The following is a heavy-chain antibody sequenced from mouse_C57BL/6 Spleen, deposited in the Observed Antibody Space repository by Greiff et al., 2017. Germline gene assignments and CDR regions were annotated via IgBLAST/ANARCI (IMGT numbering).Heavy chain of an antibody. D-gene: IGHD1-1*01. V-gene: IGHV7-3*01. J-gene: IGHJ1*03. CDR1: GFTFTDYY. Sequence: EVQLQESGGGLVQPGGSLSLSCAASGFTFTDYYMSWVRQPPGKALEWLGFIRNKANGYTTEYSASVKGRFTISRDNSQSILYLQMNALRAEDSATYYCARWGDYYGSSYDWYFDVWGTGTTVTVSS. CDR3: ARWGDYYGSSYDWYFDV. CDR2: IRNKANGYTT.